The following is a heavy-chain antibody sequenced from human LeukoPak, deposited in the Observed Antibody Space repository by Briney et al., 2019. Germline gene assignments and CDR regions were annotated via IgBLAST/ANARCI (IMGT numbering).Heavy chain of an antibody. CDR2: INHSGST. CDR1: GGSFSGYY. D-gene: IGHD6-19*01. Sequence: SETLSLTCAVYGGSFSGYYWSWIRQPPGKGLEWIGEINHSGSTNYNPSLKSRVTISVDTSKNQFSLKLSSVTAADTAVYYCARVVRRRYSSGHNKFDYWGQGTLVTVSS. J-gene: IGHJ4*02. V-gene: IGHV4-34*01. CDR3: ARVVRRRYSSGHNKFDY.